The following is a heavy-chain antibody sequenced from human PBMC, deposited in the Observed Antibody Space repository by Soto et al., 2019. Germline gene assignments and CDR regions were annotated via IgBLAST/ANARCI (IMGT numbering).Heavy chain of an antibody. CDR1: GYTFTSYA. CDR2: INAGNGNT. Sequence: ASVKVSCKASGYTFTSYAMHWLRQAPGQRPEWMGWINAGNGNTKYSEKFQGRVTITRDTSASTAYMELSSLTSEDTAVYYCARDSCSGGSCYHDFDYWGQGAQVTVSS. V-gene: IGHV1-3*01. J-gene: IGHJ4*02. CDR3: ARDSCSGGSCYHDFDY. D-gene: IGHD2-15*01.